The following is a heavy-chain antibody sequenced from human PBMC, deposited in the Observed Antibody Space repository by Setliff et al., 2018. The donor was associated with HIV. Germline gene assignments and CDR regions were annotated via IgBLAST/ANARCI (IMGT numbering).Heavy chain of an antibody. CDR1: GGSISGYY. CDR2: INPVGRND. V-gene: IGHV4-34*04. D-gene: IGHD5-12*01. CDR3: ARVGLRFKYTFDY. Sequence: PSETLSLTCAAYGGSISGYYWSWIRQPPGKGLEWIGEINPVGRNDNYNPSLNNRAAIVLDTSKNQFSLWLTSVTAADTAVYYCARVGLRFKYTFDYWGQGMLVTVSS. J-gene: IGHJ4*02.